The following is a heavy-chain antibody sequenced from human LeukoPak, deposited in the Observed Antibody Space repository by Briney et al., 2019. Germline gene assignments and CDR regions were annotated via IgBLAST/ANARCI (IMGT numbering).Heavy chain of an antibody. D-gene: IGHD2-2*01. Sequence: SETLSLTCTVSGGSISSGNYYWSWIRQPAGKGLEWIGRIYTSGSTNYNPSLKSRVTISVDTSKNQFSLKLSSVTAADTAVYYCARTRVVPAANYFDYWGQGTLVTVSS. CDR2: IYTSGST. V-gene: IGHV4-61*02. CDR1: GGSISSGNYY. J-gene: IGHJ4*02. CDR3: ARTRVVPAANYFDY.